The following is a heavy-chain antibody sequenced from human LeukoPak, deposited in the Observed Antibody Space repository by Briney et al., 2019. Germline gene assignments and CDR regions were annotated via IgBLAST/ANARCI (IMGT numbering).Heavy chain of an antibody. J-gene: IGHJ4*02. Sequence: SETLSLTCTVSGGSINNYYWSWIRQPPGKGLEWIGYIYYSGSTNYNPSLKSRVTISVDTSKNQFSLKLSSVTAADTAVYYCARLPGYSYGTDYWGQGTLVTVSS. CDR2: IYYSGST. V-gene: IGHV4-59*08. D-gene: IGHD5-18*01. CDR3: ARLPGYSYGTDY. CDR1: GGSINNYY.